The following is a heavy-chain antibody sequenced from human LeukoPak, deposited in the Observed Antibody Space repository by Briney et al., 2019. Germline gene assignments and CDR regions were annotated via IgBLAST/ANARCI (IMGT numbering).Heavy chain of an antibody. D-gene: IGHD3-10*01. CDR2: NSDGTIN. CDR1: GFTLSSYW. V-gene: IGHV3-74*01. J-gene: IGHJ5*02. CDR3: AREDYYGSGSGFDP. Sequence: GGSLRLSCAASGFTLSSYWMHWVRRAPGKGLLWVSRNSDGTINYADSVKGRFTISRDNSKNTLYLQMNSLRAEDTAVYYCAREDYYGSGSGFDPWGQGTLVTVSS.